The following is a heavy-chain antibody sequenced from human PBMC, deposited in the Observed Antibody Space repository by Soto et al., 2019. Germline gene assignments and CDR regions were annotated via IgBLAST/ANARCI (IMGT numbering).Heavy chain of an antibody. J-gene: IGHJ4*02. Sequence: GGSLRLSCAASGFTFSSYGMHWVRQAPGKGLEWVAVIWYDGSNKYYADSVKGRFTISRDNSKNTLSLQMNSLTAEDTAVYFCAKRRGAGGHFDYRGQGALVTVSS. D-gene: IGHD2-15*01. V-gene: IGHV3-33*06. CDR2: IWYDGSNK. CDR3: AKRRGAGGHFDY. CDR1: GFTFSSYG.